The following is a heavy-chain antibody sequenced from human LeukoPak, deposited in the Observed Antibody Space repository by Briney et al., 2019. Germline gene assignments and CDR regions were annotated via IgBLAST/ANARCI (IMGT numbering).Heavy chain of an antibody. CDR1: GFTFSSYA. Sequence: GGSLRLSCVVSGFTFSSYAVSWVRQAPGKGLEWVSGISSSGGSTYYGDSVKGRFTISRDNPKKTLYLQMNSLRAEDTAVYYCVKDISAAFRPRSFDSWGQGTLVTVSS. CDR3: VKDISAAFRPRSFDS. D-gene: IGHD6-13*01. V-gene: IGHV3-23*01. CDR2: ISSSGGST. J-gene: IGHJ4*02.